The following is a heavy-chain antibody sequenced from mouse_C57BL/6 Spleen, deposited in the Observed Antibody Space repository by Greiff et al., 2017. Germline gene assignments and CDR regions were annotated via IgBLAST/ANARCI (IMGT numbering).Heavy chain of an antibody. D-gene: IGHD1-1*01. CDR3: ARQGGITFDY. CDR1: GFTFSSYG. Sequence: EVQLVESGADLVKPGGSLKLSCAASGFTFSSYGMSWVRQTPDKRLEWVATISSGGSYTYYPDSVKGRFTISRDNAKNTLYLQMSSLKSEDTAMYCCARQGGITFDYWGQGTTLTVSS. V-gene: IGHV5-6*01. CDR2: ISSGGSYT. J-gene: IGHJ2*01.